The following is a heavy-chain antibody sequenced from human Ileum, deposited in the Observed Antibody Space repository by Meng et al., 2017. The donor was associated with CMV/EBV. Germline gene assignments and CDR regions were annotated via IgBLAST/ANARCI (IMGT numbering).Heavy chain of an antibody. J-gene: IGHJ4*02. D-gene: IGHD1-26*01. CDR1: GWSFSSFS. Sequence: QVQLHQVGAGLLKPSASLSLTCVVKGWSFSSFSWTWIRQPPGKGPEWIGDINHLGTTNYSPSLKSRVTISIDTSKKQFSLRLSSLTAADTAVYYCTRGRVGDWGFDFWGQGTLVTVSS. CDR2: INHLGTT. CDR3: TRGRVGDWGFDF. V-gene: IGHV4-34*01.